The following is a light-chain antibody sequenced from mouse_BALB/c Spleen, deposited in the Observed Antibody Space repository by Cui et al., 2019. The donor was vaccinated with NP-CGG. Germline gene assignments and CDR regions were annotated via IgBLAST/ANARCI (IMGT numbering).Light chain of an antibody. J-gene: IGLJ1*01. Sequence: AVGTLETAPTTSPGETVTLTCRSSTVAVITNTFAKWAQEKPDHLFTGLIGGTNNRAPGVPARFSGSLIGDKAVLTISGAQTEDEAIYFCALWYNNHWVFGGGTKLTVL. CDR2: GTN. V-gene: IGLV1*01. CDR1: TVAVITNTF. CDR3: ALWYNNHWV.